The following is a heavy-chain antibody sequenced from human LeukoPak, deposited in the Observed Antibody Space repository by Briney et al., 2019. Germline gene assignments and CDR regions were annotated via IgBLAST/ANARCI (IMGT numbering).Heavy chain of an antibody. D-gene: IGHD2-2*01. Sequence: SETLSLTCTVSGASISSGDYYWRWLRQPPGTGLEWIGSIYYSGSTFQYTPSLKRRFAISIDTSKNQFSLSLSSVTAADTAVYYCASTNCSRSSCFGANWFDPWGQGTLVTVSS. J-gene: IGHJ5*02. CDR3: ASTNCSRSSCFGANWFDP. CDR1: GASISSGDYY. V-gene: IGHV4-30-4*08. CDR2: IYYSGST.